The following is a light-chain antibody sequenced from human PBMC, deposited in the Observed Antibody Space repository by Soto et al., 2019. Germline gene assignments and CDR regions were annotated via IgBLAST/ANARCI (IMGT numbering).Light chain of an antibody. Sequence: QSVLTQPASVSGSPGQSITISCTGTSSDVGGYNYVSWYQQYPGKAPKLMIYDVSNRPSGVSNRFPGSKSGNTASLTISGLQAEDESDYYCSSYTGSSTYVSGTGTKVTVL. CDR1: SSDVGGYNY. V-gene: IGLV2-14*01. J-gene: IGLJ1*01. CDR3: SSYTGSSTYV. CDR2: DVS.